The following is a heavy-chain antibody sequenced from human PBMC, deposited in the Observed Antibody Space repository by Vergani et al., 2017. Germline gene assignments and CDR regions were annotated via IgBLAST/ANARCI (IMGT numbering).Heavy chain of an antibody. J-gene: IGHJ4*02. Sequence: QVQLVQSGAEVKKPGASVKVSCKASGYTLTGYYMHWVRQAPGQGLEGMGWIKPNSGGANYEQKFQGRVTMTRDTSIRTAYMELSRLRSDDTAVYYCARGREGSWYRGYFDDWGQGTLVTGAS. CDR3: ARGREGSWYRGYFDD. D-gene: IGHD6-13*01. V-gene: IGHV1-2*02. CDR2: IKPNSGGA. CDR1: GYTLTGYY.